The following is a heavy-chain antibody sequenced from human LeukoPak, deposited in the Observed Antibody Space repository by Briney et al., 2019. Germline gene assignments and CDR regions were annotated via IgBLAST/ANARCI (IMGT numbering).Heavy chain of an antibody. CDR2: ISSSSYI. V-gene: IGHV3-21*01. CDR3: ARDDYYDFWSGYYSPNSHFDY. Sequence: GGSLRLSCAASGFTFSSYSMNWVRQAPGKGLEWVSSISSSSYIYYADSVQGRFTISRDNAKNSLYLQMNSLRAEDTAVYYCARDDYYDFWSGYYSPNSHFDYWGQGTLVTVSS. CDR1: GFTFSSYS. D-gene: IGHD3-3*01. J-gene: IGHJ4*02.